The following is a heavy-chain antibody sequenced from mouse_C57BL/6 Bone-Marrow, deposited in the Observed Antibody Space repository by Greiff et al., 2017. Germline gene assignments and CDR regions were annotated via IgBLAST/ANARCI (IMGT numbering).Heavy chain of an antibody. CDR2: ISDGGSYT. CDR3: ARRGLRVYFDY. Sequence: EVQGVESGGGLVKPGGSLKLSCAASGFTFSSYAMSWVRPTPEKRLEWVATISDGGSYTYYPDNVKGRFTISRDNAKNNLYLQMSHLKSEDTAMYYCARRGLRVYFDYWCQGTTLPVSS. J-gene: IGHJ2*01. CDR1: GFTFSSYA. D-gene: IGHD3-3*01. V-gene: IGHV5-4*01.